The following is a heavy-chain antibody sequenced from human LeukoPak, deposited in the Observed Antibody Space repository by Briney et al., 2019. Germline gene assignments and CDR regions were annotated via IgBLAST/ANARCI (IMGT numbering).Heavy chain of an antibody. CDR1: GFTFSSYA. CDR3: AKCITIFGVVGPDV. D-gene: IGHD3-3*01. CDR2: ISGSGGST. J-gene: IGHJ6*02. V-gene: IGHV3-23*01. Sequence: GGSLRLSCAASGFTFSSYAMSWVRQAPGKGLEWVSSISGSGGSTNYADSAKGRFTISRDNSKNTLYLQMNSLRAEDTAVYYCAKCITIFGVVGPDVWGQGTTVTVSS.